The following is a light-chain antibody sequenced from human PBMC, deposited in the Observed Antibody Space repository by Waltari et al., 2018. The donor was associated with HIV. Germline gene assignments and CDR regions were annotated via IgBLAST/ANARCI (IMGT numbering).Light chain of an antibody. CDR1: NSAIGGFHY. CDR3: SSFITTTTHVV. J-gene: IGLJ2*01. V-gene: IGLV2-14*01. CDR2: QVS. Sequence: QSALTQPASVSGSLGQSVTISCTGANSAIGGFHYVPWYHQHPGKAPKLIIHQVSNRPSGVSDRFSGSKSGNTASLTISGLQAEDESDYYCSSFITTTTHVVFGGGTRLTVL.